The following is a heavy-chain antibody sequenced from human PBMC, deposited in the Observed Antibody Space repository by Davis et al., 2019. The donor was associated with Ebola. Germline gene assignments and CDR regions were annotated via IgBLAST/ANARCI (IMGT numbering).Heavy chain of an antibody. CDR3: ARAGPDYGDLNWFDP. V-gene: IGHV4-34*01. D-gene: IGHD4-17*01. CDR2: INHSGST. CDR1: GGSFSGYY. J-gene: IGHJ5*02. Sequence: PSETLSLTCAVYGGSFSGYYWSWIRQPPGKGLEWIGEINHSGSTNYNPSLKSRVTISVDTSKNQFSLKLSPVTAADTAVYYCARAGPDYGDLNWFDPWGQGTLVTVSS.